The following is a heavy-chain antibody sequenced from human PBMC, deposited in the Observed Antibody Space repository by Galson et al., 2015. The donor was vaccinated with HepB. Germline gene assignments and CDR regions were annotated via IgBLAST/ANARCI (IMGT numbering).Heavy chain of an antibody. V-gene: IGHV4-4*02. Sequence: SETLSLTCAVSGGSIASSRWWSWVRQPPGKGLEWIGDIYHTGITNYNPSLKSRVTISVDKSKNQFSLRLNSLTAADTAVYYCARTTSSWAAYYFDNWGQGTLVTVSS. CDR3: ARTTSSWAAYYFDN. CDR2: IYHTGIT. D-gene: IGHD6-13*01. CDR1: GGSIASSRW. J-gene: IGHJ4*02.